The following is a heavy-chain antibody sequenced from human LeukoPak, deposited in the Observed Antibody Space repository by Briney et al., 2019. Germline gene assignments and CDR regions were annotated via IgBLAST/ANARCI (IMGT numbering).Heavy chain of an antibody. CDR2: ISYDGPNK. CDR3: ARGLRIAVAGNIDY. V-gene: IGHV3-30*04. CDR1: AFTFSTYS. Sequence: GRSLRLSCAASAFTFSTYSMHWVRQAPGKGLEWVAAISYDGPNKNYADSVKGRFTISRDNSKNTLYLQMNSLRAEDTAVCYCARGLRIAVAGNIDYWGQGTLVTVSS. D-gene: IGHD6-19*01. J-gene: IGHJ4*02.